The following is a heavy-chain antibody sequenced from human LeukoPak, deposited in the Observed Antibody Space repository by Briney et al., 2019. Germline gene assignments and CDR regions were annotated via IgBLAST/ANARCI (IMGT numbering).Heavy chain of an antibody. Sequence: SETLALTCAVSGYSINSGYYWGWIRQPPGKGLEGVGTIYQGGSTYYNSSLKGRLIISVDTSKNRFSLKLTPVTAAATAVYFCASSTAVVLAKKFPEWGQGTLVTVSS. CDR1: GYSINSGYY. V-gene: IGHV4-38-2*01. D-gene: IGHD4-23*01. J-gene: IGHJ1*01. CDR2: IYQGGST. CDR3: ASSTAVVLAKKFPE.